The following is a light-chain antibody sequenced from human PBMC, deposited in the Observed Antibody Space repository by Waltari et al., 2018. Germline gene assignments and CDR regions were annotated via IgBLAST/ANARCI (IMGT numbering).Light chain of an antibody. CDR3: QQYYSTPFT. Sequence: DVVMTQSPDSLAVSLGERATINCKSSQTILFNSNNKNYLTWYQQKPGQPPKLLIYLASTRESGVPDRFSGSGSGTDFTLTISSLQAEDVAVYYCQQYYSTPFTFGPGTKVDIK. J-gene: IGKJ3*01. V-gene: IGKV4-1*01. CDR2: LAS. CDR1: QTILFNSNNKNY.